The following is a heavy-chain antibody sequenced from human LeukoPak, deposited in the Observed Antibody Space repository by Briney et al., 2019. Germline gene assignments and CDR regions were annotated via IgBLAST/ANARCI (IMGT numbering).Heavy chain of an antibody. CDR2: IYYSGST. V-gene: IGHV4-39*01. D-gene: IGHD3-16*01. Sequence: SETLSLTCSVSGGAISSSYSWGWIRQPPGKGLEWIGTIYYSGSTNYNPSLKSRVTISVDTSNKQFSLKLSSVTAADTAVYYCARHGGGVARALDYWGRGNLASVSS. CDR3: ARHGGGVARALDY. J-gene: IGHJ4*02. CDR1: GGAISSSYS.